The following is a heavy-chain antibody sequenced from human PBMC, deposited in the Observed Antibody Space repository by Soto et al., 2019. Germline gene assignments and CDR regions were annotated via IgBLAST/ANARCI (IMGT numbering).Heavy chain of an antibody. V-gene: IGHV3-33*01. CDR3: VRGIGRDAFFDH. CDR2: LWYDESIK. D-gene: IGHD3-3*02. CDR1: GFMFSNYG. J-gene: IGHJ4*02. Sequence: QVQLVESGGGVVQPGRSLRLSCAASGFMFSNYGMHWVRQAPGKGLEWVAVLWYDESIKFYADSVKGRFTLSRDNSTSTLSLQMTSLRAEDTAMYYCVRGIGRDAFFDHWGQGRLVAVSS.